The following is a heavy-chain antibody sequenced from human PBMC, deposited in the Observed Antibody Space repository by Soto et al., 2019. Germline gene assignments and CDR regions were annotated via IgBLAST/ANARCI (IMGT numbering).Heavy chain of an antibody. D-gene: IGHD6-25*01. Sequence: QVQLQESGPGLVKPSQTLSLSCTVSGGSVTSGGDYWSWIRQFPGKGLEWIGYIYHTGSAFYNPSLKSRTTIFLDTSKSQFSLKLTSVTAADTAMYYCAGSSARSQFDFRGQGTLVTLSS. CDR1: GGSVTSGGDY. J-gene: IGHJ4*02. CDR2: IYHTGSA. V-gene: IGHV4-31*03. CDR3: AGSSARSQFDF.